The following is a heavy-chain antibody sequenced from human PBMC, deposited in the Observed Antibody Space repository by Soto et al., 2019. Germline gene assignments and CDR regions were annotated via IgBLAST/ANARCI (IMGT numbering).Heavy chain of an antibody. J-gene: IGHJ4*02. D-gene: IGHD3-22*01. CDR2: IYHSGTN. V-gene: IGHV4-31*11. CDR1: GDSISSDGYY. CDR3: ARVTTEFDY. Sequence: QLQLEESGPGLVKPSQTLSLTCAVSGDSISSDGYYWSWIRQHPGKGLEWIGHIYHSGTNYYNPALKSRVSISIDTSKNQFSLNVTSVTSADTAVYYCARVTTEFDYWGLGTLVTVSS.